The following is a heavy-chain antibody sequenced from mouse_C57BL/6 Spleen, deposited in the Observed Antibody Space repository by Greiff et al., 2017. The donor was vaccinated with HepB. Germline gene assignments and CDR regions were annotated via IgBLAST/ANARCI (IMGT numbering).Heavy chain of an antibody. J-gene: IGHJ4*01. V-gene: IGHV1-19*01. D-gene: IGHD2-4*01. CDR2: INPYNGGT. CDR3: ARNYDGDYYYAMDY. CDR1: GYTFTDYY. Sequence: EVQLQQSGPVLVKPGASVKMSCKASGYTFTDYYMNWVKQSHGKSLEWIGVINPYNGGTSYNQKFKGKATLTVDKSSSTAYMELNSLTSEDSAVYYCARNYDGDYYYAMDYWGQGTSVTVSS.